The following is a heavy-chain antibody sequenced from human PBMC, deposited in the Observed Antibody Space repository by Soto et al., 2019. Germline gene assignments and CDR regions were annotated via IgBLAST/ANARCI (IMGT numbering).Heavy chain of an antibody. J-gene: IGHJ4*02. CDR1: GGSISSYY. CDR3: ARGLGYDSSGYYYY. CDR2: IYYSGST. Sequence: SETLSLTCTVSGGSISSYYWSWIRQPPGKGLEWIGYIYYSGSTNYNPSLKSRVTISVDTSKNQCSLKLSSVPAADTAVYYCARGLGYDSSGYYYYWGQGTLVTVSS. V-gene: IGHV4-59*01. D-gene: IGHD3-22*01.